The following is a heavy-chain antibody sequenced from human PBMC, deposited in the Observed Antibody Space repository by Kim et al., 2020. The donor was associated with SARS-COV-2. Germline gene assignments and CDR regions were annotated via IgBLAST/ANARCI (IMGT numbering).Heavy chain of an antibody. CDR2: RGSHR. J-gene: IGHJ4*02. V-gene: IGHV3-11*06. CDR3: DGYNLGY. D-gene: IGHD5-12*01. Sequence: RGSHRDYAVSVKGRFTDSRDNAKNSLYLQMSSLRAEDTAGYYCDGYNLGYWGQGTLVTVSS.